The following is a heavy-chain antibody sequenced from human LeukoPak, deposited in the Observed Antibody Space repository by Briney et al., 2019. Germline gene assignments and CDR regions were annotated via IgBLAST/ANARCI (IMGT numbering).Heavy chain of an antibody. J-gene: IGHJ3*02. CDR1: GFSFSTYG. CDR3: ARDPRRHRGAFDI. CDR2: VSYHGIDK. V-gene: IGHV3-30*03. Sequence: PGGSLRLSCAASGFSFSTYGMHWVRQAPGRGLEWVAIVSYHGIDKYYADSVKGRFTISRDNSKNTLYLQMNSLRAEDTAVYYCARDPRRHRGAFDIWGQGTMVSVSS. D-gene: IGHD1-14*01.